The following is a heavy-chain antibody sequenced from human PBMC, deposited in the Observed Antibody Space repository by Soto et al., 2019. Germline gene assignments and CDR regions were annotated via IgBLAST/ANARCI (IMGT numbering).Heavy chain of an antibody. CDR1: GFPFSSYG. CDR2: IWYDGSNK. V-gene: IGHV3-33*01. D-gene: IGHD3-10*01. CDR3: ARDSTRSGSYYLYYYYYGMDV. Sequence: GGSLRLSCAASGFPFSSYGMHWVRQAPGKGLEWVAVIWYDGSNKYYADSVKGRFTISRDNSKNTLYLQMNSLRAEDTAVYYCARDSTRSGSYYLYYYYYGMDVWGQGTTVTVSS. J-gene: IGHJ6*02.